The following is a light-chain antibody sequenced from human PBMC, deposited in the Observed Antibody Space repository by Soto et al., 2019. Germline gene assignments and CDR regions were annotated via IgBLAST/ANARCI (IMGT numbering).Light chain of an antibody. Sequence: EIVLTQSPGTLPLSPGERATLSFRASQSVSSSYLAWYQQKPGQAPRLLIYGASTRATGIPARFSGSGSGTEFTLTISSLQSEDFAVYYCQQYNDWWTFGQGTKVDIK. J-gene: IGKJ1*01. V-gene: IGKV3-15*01. CDR1: QSVSSSY. CDR2: GAS. CDR3: QQYNDWWT.